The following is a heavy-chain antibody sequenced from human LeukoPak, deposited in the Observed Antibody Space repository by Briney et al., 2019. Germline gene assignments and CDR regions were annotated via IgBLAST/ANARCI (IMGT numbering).Heavy chain of an antibody. CDR1: GGSISSYY. J-gene: IGHJ5*02. V-gene: IGHV4-59*01. CDR3: ARDSSGWYHWFDP. Sequence: SQTLSLTCTVSGGSISSYYWSWIRQPPGKGLEWIGYIYYSGSTNYNPSLKSRVTISVDTSKNQFSLKLSSVTAADTAVYYCARDSSGWYHWFDPWGQGTLVTVSS. CDR2: IYYSGST. D-gene: IGHD6-19*01.